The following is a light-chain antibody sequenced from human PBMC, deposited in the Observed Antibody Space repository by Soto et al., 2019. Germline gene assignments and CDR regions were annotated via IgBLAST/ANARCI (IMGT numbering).Light chain of an antibody. CDR1: QSISSW. CDR3: QQYGSSPWT. CDR2: DAS. Sequence: DIQMTQFPSTLSASVGDRVTITCRASQSISSWLAWYQQKPGKAPKLLIYDASSLESGVPSRFSGSGSGTEFTLTISRLEPEDFAVYYCQQYGSSPWTFGQGTKVDIK. J-gene: IGKJ1*01. V-gene: IGKV1-5*01.